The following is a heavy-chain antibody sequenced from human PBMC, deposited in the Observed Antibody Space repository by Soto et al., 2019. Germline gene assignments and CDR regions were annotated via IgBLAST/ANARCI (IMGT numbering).Heavy chain of an antibody. J-gene: IGHJ4*02. CDR3: ARDRSVSAWYYVDY. V-gene: IGHV3-30-3*01. CDR1: GFTFSSYA. CDR2: ISDDGSNK. Sequence: GGSLRLSCAASGFTFSSYAMHWVRQAPGKGLEWVAIISDDGSNKYNADSVKGRFTISRDNSRNTLFLQMNSLRAEDAAVYYCARDRSVSAWYYVDYWGQGTLVTVSS. D-gene: IGHD6-25*01.